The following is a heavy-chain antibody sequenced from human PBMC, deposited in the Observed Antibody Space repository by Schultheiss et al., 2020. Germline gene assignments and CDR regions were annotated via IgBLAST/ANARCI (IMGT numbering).Heavy chain of an antibody. J-gene: IGHJ4*02. V-gene: IGHV4-28*03. CDR3: ARACIAVAGTGDYFDY. Sequence: SETLSLTCAVSGYSISTSNWWAWIRQPPGKGLECIGYVYYSGSTNYNPSLKSRVTISVDTSKNQFSLKLSSVTAADTAVYYCARACIAVAGTGDYFDYWGQGTLVTVSS. CDR2: VYYSGST. D-gene: IGHD6-19*01. CDR1: GYSISTSNW.